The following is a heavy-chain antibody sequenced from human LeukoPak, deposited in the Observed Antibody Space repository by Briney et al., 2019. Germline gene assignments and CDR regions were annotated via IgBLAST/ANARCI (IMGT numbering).Heavy chain of an antibody. Sequence: VASAKVSCKASGYTFTSYYMHWVRQAPGQGLEWMGIINPSGGSTSYAQKFQGRVTMTRDTSTSTVYMELSSLRSEDTAVYYCARETSSRYFDFWGQGTLLTVSS. CDR2: INPSGGST. CDR3: ARETSSRYFDF. V-gene: IGHV1-46*01. D-gene: IGHD6-6*01. CDR1: GYTFTSYY. J-gene: IGHJ4*02.